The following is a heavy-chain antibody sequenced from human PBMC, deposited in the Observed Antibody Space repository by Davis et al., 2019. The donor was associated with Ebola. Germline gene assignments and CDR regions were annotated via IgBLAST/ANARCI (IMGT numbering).Heavy chain of an antibody. CDR1: GGSVSSGGHY. J-gene: IGHJ6*02. CDR2: IYYSGST. Sequence: MPSETLSLTCTVSGGSVSSGGHYWSWIRQPPGKGLEWIAYIYYSGSTHYNPSLKSRVTMSVDTSKNQFSLKLSSVTAADTAVYYCARGDEALAYCISTSCYYYYYGMDVWGQGTTVTVSS. V-gene: IGHV4-61*08. CDR3: ARGDEALAYCISTSCYYYYYGMDV. D-gene: IGHD2-2*01.